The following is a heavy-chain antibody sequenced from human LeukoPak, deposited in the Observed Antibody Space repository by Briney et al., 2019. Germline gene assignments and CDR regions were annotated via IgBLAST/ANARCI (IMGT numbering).Heavy chain of an antibody. CDR2: ISYDGSNK. CDR1: GFTFSSYA. Sequence: GGSLRLSCAASGFTFSSYAMHGVRQAPGKGLEWVAVISYDGSNKYYADSVKGRFTISRDNSKNTLYLQMNSLRAEDTAVYYCARDFSRIVGATEFDYWGQGTLVTVSS. V-gene: IGHV3-30-3*01. D-gene: IGHD1-26*01. CDR3: ARDFSRIVGATEFDY. J-gene: IGHJ4*02.